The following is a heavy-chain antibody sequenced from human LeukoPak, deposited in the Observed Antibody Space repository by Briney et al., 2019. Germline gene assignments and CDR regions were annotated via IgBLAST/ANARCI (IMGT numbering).Heavy chain of an antibody. CDR3: AKGGHHYNPFYN. D-gene: IGHD3-22*01. V-gene: IGHV3-23*01. Sequence: PGGSLRLSCAVYAFTVNTSPMGWVRQAPGEGREWVSSTHAGGRDPFCADSVQGRCTISRDNSKNTLSLQLNSLRAEDTAIYFCAKGGHHYNPFYNWGQGTLVTVSS. J-gene: IGHJ4*02. CDR2: THAGGRDP. CDR1: AFTVNTSP.